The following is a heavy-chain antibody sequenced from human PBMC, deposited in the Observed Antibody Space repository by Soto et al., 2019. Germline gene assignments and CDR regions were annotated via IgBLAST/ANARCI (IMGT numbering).Heavy chain of an antibody. V-gene: IGHV3-7*05. CDR3: ARGSIAGNEVPGD. CDR2: INLDGSEK. J-gene: IGHJ1*01. CDR1: GFTFRSYW. D-gene: IGHD1-1*01. Sequence: EGQLVESGGGLVQPGGSLRLSCQVSGFTFRSYWMTWVRRAPGKGLEWVANINLDGSEKYYVDAVKGRFTISRDNAKNALHLDVLYLRANDTAVYYCARGSIAGNEVPGDWGQGTLGTVSS.